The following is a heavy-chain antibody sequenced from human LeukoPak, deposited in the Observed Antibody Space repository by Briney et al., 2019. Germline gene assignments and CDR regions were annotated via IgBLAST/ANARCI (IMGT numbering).Heavy chain of an antibody. CDR2: IKQDGSEK. J-gene: IGHJ4*02. D-gene: IGHD1-1*01. Sequence: GGSLRLSCAASGFTFSTYWMGWVRQSPGKGLEWVANIKQDGSEKHYVDSVKGRFTISRDNTKNSLYLQMNSLRAEDTAVYYCARAYQLPLFWGQGTLVSVSS. CDR1: GFTFSTYW. CDR3: ARAYQLPLF. V-gene: IGHV3-7*01.